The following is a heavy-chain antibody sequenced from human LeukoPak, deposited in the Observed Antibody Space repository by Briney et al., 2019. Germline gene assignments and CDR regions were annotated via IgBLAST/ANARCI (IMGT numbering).Heavy chain of an antibody. D-gene: IGHD3-16*02. Sequence: GGSLRLSCAASGFTFSSYWMSWVRQAPGKGLEWVANIKQDESEKYYVDSVKGRFTISRDNAKNSLYLQMNSLRAEDTAVYYCARISFMITFGGVIVGGAFDIWGQGTMVTVSS. CDR3: ARISFMITFGGVIVGGAFDI. CDR1: GFTFSSYW. J-gene: IGHJ3*02. CDR2: IKQDESEK. V-gene: IGHV3-7*01.